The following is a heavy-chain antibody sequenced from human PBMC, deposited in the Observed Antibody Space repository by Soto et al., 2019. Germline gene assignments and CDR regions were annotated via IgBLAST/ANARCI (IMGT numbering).Heavy chain of an antibody. CDR2: IIPILGIA. D-gene: IGHD4-17*01. Sequence: SVKVSCQASGGTFSSYTISWVRQAPGQGLEWMGRIIPILGIANYAQKFQGRVTITADKSTSTAYMELSSLRSEDTAVYYCARALYGDYAYFDYWGQGTLVTVSS. CDR1: GGTFSSYT. V-gene: IGHV1-69*02. CDR3: ARALYGDYAYFDY. J-gene: IGHJ4*02.